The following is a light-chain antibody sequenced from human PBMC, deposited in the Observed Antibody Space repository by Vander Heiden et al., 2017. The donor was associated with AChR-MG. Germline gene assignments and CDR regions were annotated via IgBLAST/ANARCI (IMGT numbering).Light chain of an antibody. CDR1: QRVSSSF. Sequence: EVVLTQSPGTLSLSLGERASLSCRASQRVSSSFLAWYQQKPGQAPRLLIHGASNRATGIPDRFSGSGSGTDFTLTISRLDPEDLAVYYCQQDSNSPFTFGGRTKVEIK. V-gene: IGKV3-20*01. CDR3: QQDSNSPFT. J-gene: IGKJ4*01. CDR2: GAS.